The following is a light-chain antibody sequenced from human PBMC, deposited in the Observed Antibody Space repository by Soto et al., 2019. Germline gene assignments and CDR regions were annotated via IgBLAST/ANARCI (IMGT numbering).Light chain of an antibody. Sequence: DIELTQSPSTLSASVGDRVTITCRASHTINYWLAWYQQKPGKVPKLLIYDASTLESGVPSRFSGSGSGTEFTLTSSSLQPDDFSTYYCHSGTFGQGTKV. J-gene: IGKJ1*01. CDR2: DAS. V-gene: IGKV1-5*01. CDR1: HTINYW. CDR3: HSGT.